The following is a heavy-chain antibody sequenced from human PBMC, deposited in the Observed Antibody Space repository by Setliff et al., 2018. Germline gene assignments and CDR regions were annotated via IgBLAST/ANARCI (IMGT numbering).Heavy chain of an antibody. Sequence: GGSLRLSCAASGFTFSSYSMNWVRQAPGKGLEWVSYISGSGSTIYYADSVKGRFTISRDNAKTSLYLQMNSLRAEDTAVYYCARAKGNDYSMDVWGKGTTVTVSS. CDR3: ARAKGNDYSMDV. CDR1: GFTFSSYS. CDR2: ISGSGSTI. V-gene: IGHV3-48*01. J-gene: IGHJ6*03.